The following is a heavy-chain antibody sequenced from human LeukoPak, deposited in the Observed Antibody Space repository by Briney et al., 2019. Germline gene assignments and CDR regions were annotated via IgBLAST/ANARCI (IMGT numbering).Heavy chain of an antibody. V-gene: IGHV3-15*01. J-gene: IGHJ4*02. CDR1: GFSVNNAW. CDR2: IKSSSDGGTT. CDR3: TTRVQGITFGGVIVPGPFDY. Sequence: GGSLRLSCAASGFSVNNAWMSWVRQAPGKGLEWVGRIKSSSDGGTTDYAAPVKGRFTISRDDSKNTLYLQMNSLKTEDTAVYYCTTRVQGITFGGVIVPGPFDYWGQGTLVTVSS. D-gene: IGHD3-16*02.